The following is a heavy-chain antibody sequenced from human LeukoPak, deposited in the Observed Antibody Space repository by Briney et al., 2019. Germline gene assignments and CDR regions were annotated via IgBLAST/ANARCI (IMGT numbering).Heavy chain of an antibody. D-gene: IGHD3-10*01. V-gene: IGHV4-30-4*07. J-gene: IGHJ4*02. Sequence: PSQTLSLTCAVSGGSISSGGYSWSWIRQPPGKGLEWIGYIYYSGSTNYNPSLKSRVTISVDTSKNQFSLKLSSVTAADTAVYYCARENAYYYGSGSSTYFDYWGQGTLVTVSS. CDR1: GGSISSGGYS. CDR2: IYYSGST. CDR3: ARENAYYYGSGSSTYFDY.